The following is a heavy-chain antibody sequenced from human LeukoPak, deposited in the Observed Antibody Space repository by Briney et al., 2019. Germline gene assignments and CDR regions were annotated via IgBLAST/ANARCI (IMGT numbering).Heavy chain of an antibody. J-gene: IGHJ3*02. CDR1: GFTLSGYW. Sequence: GGSLRLSCAASGFTLSGYWMSWVRQAPGKGLEWVANIKEDGSETYYVDSVKGRFTISRDNAKNSLYLHMNSLTAEDTAMYYCVRDWVAGVPFDAFDIWGQGTMVSVSS. V-gene: IGHV3-7*01. CDR2: IKEDGSET. D-gene: IGHD3-10*01. CDR3: VRDWVAGVPFDAFDI.